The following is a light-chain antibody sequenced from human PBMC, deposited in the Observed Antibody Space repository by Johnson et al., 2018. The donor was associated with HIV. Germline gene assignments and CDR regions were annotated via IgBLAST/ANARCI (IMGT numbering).Light chain of an antibody. CDR3: GTLDTSLSAGV. Sequence: QSVLTQPPSVSAAPGQKVTISCSGSSSNIGRNYVSWYQQLPGTAPKLLIFDNNKRPSGIPDRFSGSKYGATATLGITGLQTGDEAVYYCGTLDTSLSAGVFGPGTKVSVL. V-gene: IGLV1-51*01. CDR2: DNN. J-gene: IGLJ1*01. CDR1: SSNIGRNY.